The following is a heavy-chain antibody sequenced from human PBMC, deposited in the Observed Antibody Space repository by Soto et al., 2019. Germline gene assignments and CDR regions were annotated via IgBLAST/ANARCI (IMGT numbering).Heavy chain of an antibody. Sequence: SQTLSLTCAISGDSVSSNSAAWNWIRQSPSRGLEWLGRTYYRSKWYNDYAVSVKSRITINPDTSKNQFSLQLNSVTPEDTAVYYCARDSPGGGLRLSLRGMDVWGQGTTVTVSS. V-gene: IGHV6-1*01. CDR1: GDSVSSNSAA. CDR2: TYYRSKWYN. J-gene: IGHJ6*02. D-gene: IGHD5-12*01. CDR3: ARDSPGGGLRLSLRGMDV.